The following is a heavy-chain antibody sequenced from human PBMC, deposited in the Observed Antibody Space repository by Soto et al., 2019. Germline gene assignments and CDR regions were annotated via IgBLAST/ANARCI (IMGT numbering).Heavy chain of an antibody. D-gene: IGHD6-19*01. Sequence: GESLKISCKGSGYSFTSYWIGWVRQMPGKGLEWMGIIYPGDSDTRYSPSFQGQVTISADKSISTAYLQWSSLKASDTAMYYCARHKLIAVAGTANDAFDIWGQGTMVTVSS. J-gene: IGHJ3*02. CDR2: IYPGDSDT. CDR3: ARHKLIAVAGTANDAFDI. CDR1: GYSFTSYW. V-gene: IGHV5-51*01.